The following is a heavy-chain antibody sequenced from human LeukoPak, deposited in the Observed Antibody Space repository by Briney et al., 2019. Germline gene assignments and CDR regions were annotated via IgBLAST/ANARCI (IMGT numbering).Heavy chain of an antibody. CDR2: INPTGGST. Sequence: ASVKVSCTASGYTFTSYYMHWVRQAPGQGLEWMGPINPTGGSTGYAQKFQGRVTMTRDMSTSTDYMELSSLRSEDTAIYYCARDNSVGDNAWWFDPWGQGTLVTVSS. CDR3: ARDNSVGDNAWWFDP. J-gene: IGHJ5*02. CDR1: GYTFTSYY. V-gene: IGHV1-46*01. D-gene: IGHD1-26*01.